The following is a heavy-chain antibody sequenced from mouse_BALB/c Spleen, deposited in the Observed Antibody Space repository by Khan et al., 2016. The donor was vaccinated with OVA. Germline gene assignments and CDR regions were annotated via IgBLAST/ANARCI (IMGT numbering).Heavy chain of an antibody. CDR3: ARPPYFSYVMVY. CDR2: INTYTGDP. CDR1: GYTFTNYG. V-gene: IGHV9-3-1*01. J-gene: IGHJ4*01. Sequence: QIQLVQSGPELKKPGETVKISCKASGYTFTNYGMNWVEQAPGKGLEWMGWINTYTGDPTYADDFKGRSAFSLETSASTAYLQINNLKNEDTATYFCARPPYFSYVMVYWGQGTSVTVSS. D-gene: IGHD2-10*01.